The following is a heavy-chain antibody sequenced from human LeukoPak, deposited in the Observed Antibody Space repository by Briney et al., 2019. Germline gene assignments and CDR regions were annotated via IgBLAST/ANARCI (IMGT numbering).Heavy chain of an antibody. V-gene: IGHV1-2*02. J-gene: IGHJ6*02. CDR2: INPNSGGT. D-gene: IGHD3-22*01. CDR3: ASRYYDSSGYSNYYYYGMDV. Sequence: GASVKVSCKASGYTFTGYYMHRVRQAPGQGLEWMGWINPNSGGTNYAQKFQGRVTMTRDTSISTAYMELSRLRSDDTAVYYCASRYYDSSGYSNYYYYGMDVWGQGTTVTVSS. CDR1: GYTFTGYY.